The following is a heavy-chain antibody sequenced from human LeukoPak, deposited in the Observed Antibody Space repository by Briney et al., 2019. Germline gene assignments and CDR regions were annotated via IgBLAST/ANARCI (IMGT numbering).Heavy chain of an antibody. D-gene: IGHD2-8*01. J-gene: IGHJ6*03. Sequence: GGSLRLSCAASGFTFSSYGMHWVRQAPGKGLEWVAYIQYDGSNAQYADSVKGRFSISRDSSKNILYLQMNSLRAEDTAVYYCAKDRCSNGVGCYYYYMDVWGKGTTVTISS. V-gene: IGHV3-30*02. CDR3: AKDRCSNGVGCYYYYMDV. CDR2: IQYDGSNA. CDR1: GFTFSSYG.